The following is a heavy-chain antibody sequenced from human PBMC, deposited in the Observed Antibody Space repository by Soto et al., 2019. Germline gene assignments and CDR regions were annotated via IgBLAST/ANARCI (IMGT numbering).Heavy chain of an antibody. V-gene: IGHV6-1*01. CDR1: GDSVSSNSAA. CDR2: TYYRSKWYN. CDR3: ARGSVVGATSAEYFQH. J-gene: IGHJ1*01. D-gene: IGHD1-26*01. Sequence: SQTLSLTCAISGDSVSSNSAAWNWIRQSPSRGLEWLGRTYYRSKWYNDYAVSVKSRITINPDTSKNQFSLQLNSVTPEDTAVYYCARGSVVGATSAEYFQHWGQGTLVTVSS.